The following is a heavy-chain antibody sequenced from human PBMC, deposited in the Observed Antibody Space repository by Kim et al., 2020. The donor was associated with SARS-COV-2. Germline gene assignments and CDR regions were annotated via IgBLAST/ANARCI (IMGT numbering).Heavy chain of an antibody. V-gene: IGHV4-30-4*01. Sequence: SETLSLTCTVSGGSISSGDYYWSWIRQPPGKGLEWIGYIYYSGSTYYNPSLKSRVTISVDTSKNQFSLKLSSVTAADTAVYYCARDEYSSLVPNLWGQGTLVTVSS. CDR2: IYYSGST. J-gene: IGHJ4*02. CDR1: GGSISSGDYY. D-gene: IGHD5-18*01. CDR3: ARDEYSSLVPNL.